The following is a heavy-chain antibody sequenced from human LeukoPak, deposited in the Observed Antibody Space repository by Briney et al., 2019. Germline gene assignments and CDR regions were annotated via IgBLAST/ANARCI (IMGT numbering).Heavy chain of an antibody. CDR2: FSSDGYT. CDR3: ARMPKIAAAGTDAFDI. J-gene: IGHJ3*02. Sequence: PGGSLRLSCAASGFNVTTNYMSWVRQVPGKGLEWVSVFSSDGYTGYADSVKGRFTVSRDSSKNTMYLQMNSLRAEDTALYYCARMPKIAAAGTDAFDIWGQGTMVTVSS. V-gene: IGHV3-53*01. D-gene: IGHD6-13*01. CDR1: GFNVTTNY.